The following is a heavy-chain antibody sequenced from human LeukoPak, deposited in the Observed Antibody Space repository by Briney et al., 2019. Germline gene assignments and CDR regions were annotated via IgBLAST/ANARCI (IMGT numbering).Heavy chain of an antibody. CDR3: ARDFGMVVSGNYVGY. J-gene: IGHJ4*02. D-gene: IGHD1-26*01. V-gene: IGHV3-48*01. CDR2: ISSTGGTI. Sequence: GGSLRLSCAASGFTFRNYLMNWVRQAPGKGLEWVSFISSTGGTIYYADSVKGRFTISRDNAKNSLYLQMNSLRAEDTAVYYCARDFGMVVSGNYVGYWGQGTLVTVSS. CDR1: GFTFRNYL.